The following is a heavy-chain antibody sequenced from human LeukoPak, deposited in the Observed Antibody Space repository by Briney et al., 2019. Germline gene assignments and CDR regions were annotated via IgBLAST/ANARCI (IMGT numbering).Heavy chain of an antibody. J-gene: IGHJ6*03. V-gene: IGHV4-39*07. CDR3: ARGVGELLSYYYYYYMDV. CDR1: GGSISSSSYY. CDR2: IYYSGST. Sequence: SETLSLTCTVSGGSISSSSYYWGWIRQPPGKGLEWIGSIYYSGSTYYNPSLKSRVTISVDTSKNQFSLKLSSVTAADTAVYYCARGVGELLSYYYYYYMDVWGKGTTVAISS. D-gene: IGHD3-10*01.